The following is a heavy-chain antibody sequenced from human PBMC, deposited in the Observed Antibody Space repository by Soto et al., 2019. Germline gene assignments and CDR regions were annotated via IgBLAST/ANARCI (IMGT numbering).Heavy chain of an antibody. CDR2: IYTSGST. Sequence: SETLSLTCADSGCSISSYYWSWIRQPAGKGLEWIGRIYTSGSTNYNPSLKSRVTMSVDTSKNQFSLKLSSVTAAETALYYCARDVVVPAALDCYYGMDVWGQGTTVTVS. V-gene: IGHV4-4*07. J-gene: IGHJ6*02. CDR3: ARDVVVPAALDCYYGMDV. D-gene: IGHD2-2*01. CDR1: GCSISSYY.